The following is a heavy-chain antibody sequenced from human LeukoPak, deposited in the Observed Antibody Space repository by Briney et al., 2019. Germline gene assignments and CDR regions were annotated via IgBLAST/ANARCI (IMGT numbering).Heavy chain of an antibody. CDR1: GGSISSHY. V-gene: IGHV4-59*11. D-gene: IGHD3-22*01. J-gene: IGHJ4*02. CDR2: IYYSGST. Sequence: SETLSLTCTVSGGSISSHYWSWIRQPPGKGLEWIGYIYYSGSTNYNPSLKSRVTISVDTSKNQFSLKLSSVTAADTAVYYCARGARITMIVVVMPGYFDYWGQGTLVTVSS. CDR3: ARGARITMIVVVMPGYFDY.